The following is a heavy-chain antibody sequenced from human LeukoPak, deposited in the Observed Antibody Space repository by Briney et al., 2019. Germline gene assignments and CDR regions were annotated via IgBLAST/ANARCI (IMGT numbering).Heavy chain of an antibody. CDR3: VRSRGYSYGYSYYFDY. Sequence: PGESLKISCKGSGCSFTTNWIGWVRQMPGKGLEWMGIIYPGDSETRYSPSFQGQVTISADKSISTAYVQWSSLKASDTAMYYCVRSRGYSYGYSYYFDYWGQGTLVTVSS. D-gene: IGHD5-18*01. CDR1: GCSFTTNW. V-gene: IGHV5-51*01. CDR2: IYPGDSET. J-gene: IGHJ4*02.